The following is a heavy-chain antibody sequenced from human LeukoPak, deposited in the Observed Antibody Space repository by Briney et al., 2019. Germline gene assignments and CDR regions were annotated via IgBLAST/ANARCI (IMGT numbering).Heavy chain of an antibody. V-gene: IGHV1-8*01. CDR2: MNPNSGNT. Sequence: ASVKVSCKASGYTFTSSDINWVRQDTGQGLEWMGWMNPNSGNTGYAQKFQGRVTMTRNTSISTAYMELSSLRSEDTAVYYCARGQRRITAKYYFYYMDVWGKGTTVTVSS. J-gene: IGHJ6*03. D-gene: IGHD1-20*01. CDR1: GYTFTSSD. CDR3: ARGQRRITAKYYFYYMDV.